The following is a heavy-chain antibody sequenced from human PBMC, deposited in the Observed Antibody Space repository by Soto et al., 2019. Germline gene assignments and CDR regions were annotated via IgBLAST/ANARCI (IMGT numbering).Heavy chain of an antibody. CDR1: GGSVSSGSYY. D-gene: IGHD4-17*01. Sequence: PSETLSLTCTVSGGSVSSGSYYWSWIRQPPGKGLEWIGYIYYSGSTNYNPSLKSRVTISVDTSKNQFSLKLSSVTAADTAVYYCARVRFDYGDYYFDYWGQGTLVTVSS. CDR2: IYYSGST. V-gene: IGHV4-61*01. CDR3: ARVRFDYGDYYFDY. J-gene: IGHJ4*02.